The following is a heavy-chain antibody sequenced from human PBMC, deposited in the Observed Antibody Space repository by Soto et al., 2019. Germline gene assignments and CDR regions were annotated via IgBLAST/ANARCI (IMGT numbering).Heavy chain of an antibody. CDR2: ISWNSGSI. CDR1: GFTFDDYA. CDR3: AKDRGGSWDFDY. Sequence: EVQLVESGGGLVQPGRSLRLSCAASGFTFDDYAMHWVRQAPGKGLEWVSGISWNSGSIGYADSVKGRFTISRDNAKNSLYLQMNSLRAEDTALYYCAKDRGGSWDFDYWGQGTLVTVSS. D-gene: IGHD6-13*01. V-gene: IGHV3-9*01. J-gene: IGHJ4*02.